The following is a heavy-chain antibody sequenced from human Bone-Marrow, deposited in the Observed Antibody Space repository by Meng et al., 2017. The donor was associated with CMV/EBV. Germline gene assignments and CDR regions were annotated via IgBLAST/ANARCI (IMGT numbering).Heavy chain of an antibody. CDR3: AKDIGCSSTSCYTRLSYYYYGMDV. D-gene: IGHD2-2*02. CDR1: GFTFDDYA. V-gene: IGHV3-9*01. Sequence: SLKISCAASGFTFDDYAMHWVRQAPGKGLEWVSGISWNSGSIDYADSVKGRFTISRDNAKNSLYLQMNSLRAEDTALYYCAKDIGCSSTSCYTRLSYYYYGMDVWGQGTTVTASS. J-gene: IGHJ6*02. CDR2: ISWNSGSI.